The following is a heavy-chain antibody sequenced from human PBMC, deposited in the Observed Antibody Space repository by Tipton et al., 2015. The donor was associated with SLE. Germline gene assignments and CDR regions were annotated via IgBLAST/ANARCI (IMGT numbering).Heavy chain of an antibody. V-gene: IGHV4-39*07. J-gene: IGHJ2*01. D-gene: IGHD3-10*01. Sequence: TLSLTCTVSGGSISSSSYYWGWIRQPPGQGLEWIGSIYYSGNTYYNPSLKSRVTISVDTSKTQFSLNLSSATAADTAVYYCATGGSYWYFSLWGRGTLVTVSS. CDR3: ATGGSYWYFSL. CDR2: IYYSGNT. CDR1: GGSISSSSYY.